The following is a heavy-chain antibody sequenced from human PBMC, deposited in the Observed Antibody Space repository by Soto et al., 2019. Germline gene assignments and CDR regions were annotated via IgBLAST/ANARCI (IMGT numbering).Heavy chain of an antibody. Sequence: QVQLQESGPRLVKPSGTLSLTCAVSSGSISSSIWWSWVRQPPGTGLEWIGQIYHSGSTNYNPSLKSRVAISGDKSKNQFSLPLSSVTAADTAVYYCAGSPPSYADQTWFDPWGQGTLVTVSS. CDR2: IYHSGST. D-gene: IGHD4-17*01. J-gene: IGHJ5*02. CDR3: AGSPPSYADQTWFDP. CDR1: SGSISSSIW. V-gene: IGHV4-4*02.